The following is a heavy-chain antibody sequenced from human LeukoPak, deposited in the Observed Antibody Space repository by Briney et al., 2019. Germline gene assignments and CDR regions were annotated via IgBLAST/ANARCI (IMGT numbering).Heavy chain of an antibody. Sequence: SETLSLTCAVSGGSISSGGYSWSWIRQPPGKGLEWIGYIYHSGSTYYNPSLKSRVTISVDRSKNQFSLKLSSVTAADTAAYYCARGSSWFDPWGQGTLVTVSS. CDR1: GGSISSGGYS. V-gene: IGHV4-30-2*01. D-gene: IGHD3-10*01. CDR2: IYHSGST. CDR3: ARGSSWFDP. J-gene: IGHJ5*02.